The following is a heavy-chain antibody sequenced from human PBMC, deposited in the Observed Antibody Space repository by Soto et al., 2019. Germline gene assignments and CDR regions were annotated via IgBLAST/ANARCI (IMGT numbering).Heavy chain of an antibody. D-gene: IGHD6-19*01. CDR3: ARPGASSGWL. J-gene: IGHJ4*02. V-gene: IGHV4-61*01. CDR1: GGSVSTSRFY. CDR2: IYYTGRT. Sequence: SEALSLTCTVSGGSVSTSRFYWSWSLQPPVKGLEWICYIYYTGRTSYRSSLKSRVTISVDTSKNQFSLTLSSVTAADTAVYFCARPGASSGWLGGQGTLVTVSS.